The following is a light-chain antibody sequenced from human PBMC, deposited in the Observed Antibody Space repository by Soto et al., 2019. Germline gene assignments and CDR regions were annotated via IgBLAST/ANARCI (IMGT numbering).Light chain of an antibody. J-gene: IGKJ4*01. V-gene: IGKV1-5*03. CDR3: QQYDSSPLT. CDR1: QTINSW. Sequence: DIQMTQSPSTLSASVGDRVTITCRASQTINSWLAWYQQKPGKAPTLLIYKASRLHGGVPSRFSGSGSGSELTLTIPGLQPDDFSFSYCQQYDSSPLTFGGGTKVE. CDR2: KAS.